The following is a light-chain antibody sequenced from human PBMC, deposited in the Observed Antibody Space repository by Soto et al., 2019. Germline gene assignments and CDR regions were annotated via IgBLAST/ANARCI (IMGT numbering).Light chain of an antibody. Sequence: EIVMTQSPASLSVPPGERATLSCRASQSVSTNFAWYLQKPGQAPRLLIYGASTRATAVPARFTASGSGTEFPLSIRSLQSDDFGVYYCQQYDTWPRTFGQGTKVEIK. J-gene: IGKJ1*01. V-gene: IGKV3-15*01. CDR1: QSVSTN. CDR2: GAS. CDR3: QQYDTWPRT.